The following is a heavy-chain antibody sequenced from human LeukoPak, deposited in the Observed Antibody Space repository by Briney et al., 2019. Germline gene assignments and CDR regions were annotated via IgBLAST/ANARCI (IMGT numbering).Heavy chain of an antibody. D-gene: IGHD3-10*01. J-gene: IGHJ6*02. Sequence: GASVKVSCKASGYTFTSYGISWVRQAPGQGLEWMGWISAYNGNTNYAQKLQGRVTMTTDTSTSTAYMELRSLRSDDTAVYYCARDLRNRGRITNYYYYGMDVWGQGTTVTVSS. CDR2: ISAYNGNT. V-gene: IGHV1-18*01. CDR1: GYTFTSYG. CDR3: ARDLRNRGRITNYYYYGMDV.